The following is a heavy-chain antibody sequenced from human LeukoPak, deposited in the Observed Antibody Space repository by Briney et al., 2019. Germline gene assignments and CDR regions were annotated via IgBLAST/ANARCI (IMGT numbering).Heavy chain of an antibody. CDR2: LI. CDR1: GFKFNDYA. D-gene: IGHD1-26*01. CDR3: AKETKVGENLYYFDY. J-gene: IGHJ4*02. Sequence: PGGSLRLSCVASGFKFNDYAMHWVRQAPGKGLEWVSGLIGYADSVKGRFIISRDNAKNSLYLEMSSLRPEDSALYYCAKETKVGENLYYFDYWGRGTLVTVSS. V-gene: IGHV3-9*01.